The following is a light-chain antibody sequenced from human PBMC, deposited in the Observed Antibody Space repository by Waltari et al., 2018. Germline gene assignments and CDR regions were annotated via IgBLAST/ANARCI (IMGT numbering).Light chain of an antibody. CDR2: WAS. Sequence: DIVMTQSPDSLAVSLGERATINCKSSPNVLDSSNNKNYLAWYQQKPGQPPKLLIYWASTRESGVPDRFSGSGSGTDFTLTISSLQAEDVAVYYCQQYYSTPGWTFGQGTKVEIK. V-gene: IGKV4-1*01. CDR1: PNVLDSSNNKNY. CDR3: QQYYSTPGWT. J-gene: IGKJ1*01.